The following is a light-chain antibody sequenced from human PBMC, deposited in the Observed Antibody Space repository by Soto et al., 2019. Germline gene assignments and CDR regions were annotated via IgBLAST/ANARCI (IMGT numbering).Light chain of an antibody. Sequence: DVVFTDSPESLPGSLGESSXGXCXXVXXXLYPSSNKNYLAWYQQKPGQPPKLLIYWASTRESGVPDRFSGGGSGTEFTLTISSLQPDDFATYYCQHYNSYSEAFGQGTKVDIK. CDR1: XXXLYPSSNKNY. CDR3: QHYNSYSEA. V-gene: IGKV4-1*01. J-gene: IGKJ1*01. CDR2: WAS.